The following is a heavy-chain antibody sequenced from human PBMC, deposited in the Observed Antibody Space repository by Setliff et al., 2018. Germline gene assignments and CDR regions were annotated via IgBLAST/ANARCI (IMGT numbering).Heavy chain of an antibody. CDR3: ARGRDFWSGYLVY. D-gene: IGHD3-3*01. Sequence: ASVKVSCKASGYTFTSYYMHWVRQATGQGLEWMGWMNPNSGNTGYAQKFQGRVTITRNTSISTAYMELSRLRSDDTAVYYCARGRDFWSGYLVYWGQGTLVTSPQ. CDR1: GYTFTSYY. V-gene: IGHV1-8*03. J-gene: IGHJ4*02. CDR2: MNPNSGNT.